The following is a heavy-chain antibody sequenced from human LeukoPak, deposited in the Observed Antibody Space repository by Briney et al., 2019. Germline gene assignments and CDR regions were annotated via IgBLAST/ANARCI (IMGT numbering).Heavy chain of an antibody. Sequence: VASVKVSCKASGYSFTAYYIHWVRQAPGQGLEYMGWINPNSGGTNSSQRFQDRVTLTRDTSISTAFMELTSLTSDDTAVYYCARAYGSGSSYHPDYWGQGTLVTVS. V-gene: IGHV1-2*02. D-gene: IGHD3-10*01. CDR3: ARAYGSGSSYHPDY. CDR1: GYSFTAYY. CDR2: INPNSGGT. J-gene: IGHJ4*02.